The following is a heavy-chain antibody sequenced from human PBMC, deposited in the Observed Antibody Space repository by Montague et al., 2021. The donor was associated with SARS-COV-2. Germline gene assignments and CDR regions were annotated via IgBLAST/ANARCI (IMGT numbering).Heavy chain of an antibody. J-gene: IGHJ3*02. CDR3: ARTYYDILTGYYNRGAFDI. Sequence: SETLSLTCTVSGGSISSYYWSWIRQPPGTGLEWIGYIYYSGSTNSNPSLKSRVTISVDTSKNQFSLKLSSVTAADTAVYYCARTYYDILTGYYNRGAFDIWGQGTMVTVSS. V-gene: IGHV4-59*08. CDR1: GGSISSYY. D-gene: IGHD3-9*01. CDR2: IYYSGST.